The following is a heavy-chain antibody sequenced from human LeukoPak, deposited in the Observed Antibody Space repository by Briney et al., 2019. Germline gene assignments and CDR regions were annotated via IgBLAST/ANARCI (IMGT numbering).Heavy chain of an antibody. J-gene: IGHJ4*02. CDR3: ARDDNWGFDY. V-gene: IGHV3-21*05. D-gene: IGHD7-27*01. CDR2: IRGSGSGL. Sequence: GGSLRLSCAASGFAFSDYSLIWVRQAPGKGREGVANIRGSGSGLGRGNHYAGSVKGRSTIYRDNAKNSLYLQMNSLRAEDTAFYYCARDDNWGFDYWGQGALVTVSS. CDR1: GFAFSDYS.